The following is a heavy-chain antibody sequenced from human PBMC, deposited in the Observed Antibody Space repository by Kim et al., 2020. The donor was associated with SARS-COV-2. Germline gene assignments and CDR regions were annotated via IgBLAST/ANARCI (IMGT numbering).Heavy chain of an antibody. V-gene: IGHV3-74*01. CDR3: SRGRASYDFDN. CDR1: GFPFSNFW. CDR2: IHGDGSAL. J-gene: IGHJ4*02. D-gene: IGHD3-10*01. Sequence: GGSLRLSCAASGFPFSNFWMHWVRQAPGKGLVWVSRIHGDGSALSYADSVKGRFTISRDNAKNTLFLQMNSLRAEDTAVYYCSRGRASYDFDNWGQGTLV.